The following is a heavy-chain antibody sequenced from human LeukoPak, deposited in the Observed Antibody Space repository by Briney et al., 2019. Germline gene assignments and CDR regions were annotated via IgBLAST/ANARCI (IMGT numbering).Heavy chain of an antibody. CDR2: IYHSGST. D-gene: IGHD1-26*01. Sequence: SETLSLTCTVSGGSISSGGYYWSWIRQPPGKGLEWIGYIYHSGSTYYNPSLKSRVTISVDRSKNQFSLKLSSVTAANTAVYYCARVSLYSGSYYVDYWGQGTLVTVSS. CDR1: GGSISSGGYY. V-gene: IGHV4-30-2*01. J-gene: IGHJ4*02. CDR3: ARVSLYSGSYYVDY.